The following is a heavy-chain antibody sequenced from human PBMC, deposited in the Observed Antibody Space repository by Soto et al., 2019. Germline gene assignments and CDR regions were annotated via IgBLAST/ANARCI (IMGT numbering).Heavy chain of an antibody. V-gene: IGHV1-18*01. D-gene: IGHD2-8*02. CDR1: GDSITSNA. J-gene: IGHJ4*01. CDR2: ISAYNGNT. CDR3: TTDSQISLTLVRFDY. Sequence: SKAPGDSITSNASSSLRHSPGQGLAWMGWISAYNGNTNYAQKLQGRVTMTTDTSTSTAYMELRSLKTEDTGVYYCTTDSQISLTLVRFDYWGHGTLVTVSS.